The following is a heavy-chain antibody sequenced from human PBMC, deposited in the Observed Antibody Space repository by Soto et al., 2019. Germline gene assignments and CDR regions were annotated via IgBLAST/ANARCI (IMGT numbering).Heavy chain of an antibody. D-gene: IGHD6-13*01. J-gene: IGHJ4*02. CDR3: ARDRGYSSSLGFYYFDN. Sequence: QVQLQESGPGLVKPSETLSLTCSVSGGSVSSDSYYWSWIRQPPGKRLEWIGYIYYSGSTNYNPSLKSRITISLDTSKNQFSLKLSSVTAADTAVYYCARDRGYSSSLGFYYFDNWGQGTLVTVSS. CDR1: GGSVSSDSYY. V-gene: IGHV4-61*01. CDR2: IYYSGST.